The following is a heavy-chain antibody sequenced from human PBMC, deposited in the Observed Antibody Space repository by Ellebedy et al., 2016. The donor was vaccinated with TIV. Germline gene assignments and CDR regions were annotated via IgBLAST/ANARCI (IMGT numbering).Heavy chain of an antibody. J-gene: IGHJ4*02. CDR2: ISGNGVST. V-gene: IGHV3-23*01. D-gene: IGHD4-17*01. CDR1: GFTFSSCA. Sequence: GESLKISCAASGFTFSSCAMSWVRQAPGKGLEWVSSISGNGVSTIYADSVKGRFTISRDNSKNTLYLQMNSLRAEDTAIYYCAKNMRTVTTTIDYWGQGTLVTVSS. CDR3: AKNMRTVTTTIDY.